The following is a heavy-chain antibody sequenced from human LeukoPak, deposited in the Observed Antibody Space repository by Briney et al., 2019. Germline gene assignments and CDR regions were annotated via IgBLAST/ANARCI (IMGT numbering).Heavy chain of an antibody. CDR2: IYYSGST. CDR1: GGPISSYY. D-gene: IGHD2-15*01. Sequence: PSETLSLTCTVSGGPISSYYWSWIRQPPGKGLEWIGYIYYSGSTNYNPSLKSRVTISVDTSKNQFSLKLSSVTAADTAVYYCARGVVAALFDYWGQGTLVTVSS. J-gene: IGHJ4*02. CDR3: ARGVVAALFDY. V-gene: IGHV4-59*01.